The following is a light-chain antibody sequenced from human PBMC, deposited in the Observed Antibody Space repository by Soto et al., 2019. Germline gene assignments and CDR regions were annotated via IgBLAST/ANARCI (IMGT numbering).Light chain of an antibody. CDR1: SSDVGSYNY. CDR2: DVT. CDR3: CSYAGSYTYV. Sequence: QSALTQPRSVSGSPGQSVTISCTGTSSDVGSYNYVSWYQQHTGKAPKLMIYDVTKRPSGVPDRFSGSKSGNTASLTISGLQAEDEADYYCCSYAGSYTYVFGTVTKLTVL. V-gene: IGLV2-11*01. J-gene: IGLJ1*01.